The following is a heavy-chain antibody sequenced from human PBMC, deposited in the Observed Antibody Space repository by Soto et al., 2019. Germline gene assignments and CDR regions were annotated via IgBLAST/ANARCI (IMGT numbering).Heavy chain of an antibody. CDR1: GFTFSNYA. J-gene: IGHJ4*02. CDR3: AKDPVEATHPYYFDF. CDR2: ISGSGGST. D-gene: IGHD1-26*01. V-gene: IGHV3-23*01. Sequence: EVQLLESGGGLVQPGGSLRLSCAASGFTFSNYAMSWVRQAPGKGLEWVSAISGSGGSTYYADSVKGRFTISRDNSKNTLYLQMNSLRAEDTAVYYCAKDPVEATHPYYFDFWGLGTLVTVSS.